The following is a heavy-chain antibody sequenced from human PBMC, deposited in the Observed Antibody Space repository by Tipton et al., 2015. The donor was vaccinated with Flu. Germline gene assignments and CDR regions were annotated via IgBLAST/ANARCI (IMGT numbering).Heavy chain of an antibody. CDR1: GGSLSSYT. D-gene: IGHD2-2*02. CDR3: SGGVSRTSCYTGYYYAMDV. J-gene: IGHJ6*02. CDR2: IIPMFDAA. V-gene: IGHV1-69*01. Sequence: QLVQSGAEVKKPGSSVKVSCKASGGSLSSYTISWVRQAPGQGLEWMGGIIPMFDAANYAQKFQDRITITADEFTSTAYMELSSLRSEDTAVYYCSGGVSRTSCYTGYYYAMDVWGQGTTVTVSS.